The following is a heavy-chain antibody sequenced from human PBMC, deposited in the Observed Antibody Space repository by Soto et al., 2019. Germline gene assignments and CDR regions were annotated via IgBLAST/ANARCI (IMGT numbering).Heavy chain of an antibody. Sequence: SETLSLTCTVSGGSISSYYWSWIRQPPGKGLEWIGYIYYSGSTNYNPSLKSRVNISVDTSKNQFSLKLSSVTAADTAVYYCARHEYDYIWGSYRSVDYWGQGTLVTVSS. J-gene: IGHJ4*02. V-gene: IGHV4-59*08. D-gene: IGHD3-16*02. CDR3: ARHEYDYIWGSYRSVDY. CDR1: GGSISSYY. CDR2: IYYSGST.